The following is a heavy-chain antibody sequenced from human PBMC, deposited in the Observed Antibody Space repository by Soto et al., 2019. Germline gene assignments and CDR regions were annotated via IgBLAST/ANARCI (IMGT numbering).Heavy chain of an antibody. CDR3: AKCNYYDSSGYNYYYYGMDV. Sequence: GRSLRLSCAASGFTFSSYAMSWVRQAPGKGLEWVSAISGSGGSTYYADSVKGRFTISRDNSKNTLYLQMNSLRAEDTAVYYCAKCNYYDSSGYNYYYYGMDVWGQGTTVTVSS. V-gene: IGHV3-23*01. CDR1: GFTFSSYA. J-gene: IGHJ6*02. CDR2: ISGSGGST. D-gene: IGHD3-22*01.